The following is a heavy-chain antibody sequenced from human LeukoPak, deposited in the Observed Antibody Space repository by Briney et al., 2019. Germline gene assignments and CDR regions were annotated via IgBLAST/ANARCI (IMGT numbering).Heavy chain of an antibody. D-gene: IGHD3/OR15-3a*01. CDR2: ISSGSSTI. V-gene: IGHV3-48*01. CDR1: GFTFSSSG. J-gene: IGHJ6*04. CDR3: ARNPPLTMILNLDL. Sequence: GGSLRLSCAASGFTFSSSGMSWVRQAPGKGLEWVSYISSGSSTIYYADSVKGRFTISRDNAQNSLYLQMNSLRAEDTAVYYRARNPPLTMILNLDLWGKGTTVTVSS.